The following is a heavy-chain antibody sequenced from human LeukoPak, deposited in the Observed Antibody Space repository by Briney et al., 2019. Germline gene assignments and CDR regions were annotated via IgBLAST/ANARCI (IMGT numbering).Heavy chain of an antibody. J-gene: IGHJ4*02. V-gene: IGHV5-51*01. CDR1: GYSFPTYW. CDR2: IYPDESNI. CDR3: ARPPSRGYSSSFEY. D-gene: IGHD2-2*03. Sequence: GESLKISCKGSGYSFPTYWIAWVRQMPGKGLEWMGIIYPDESNIRYSLSFQGQVTTSADKSISTAYLQWSSLKASDTAMYYCARPPSRGYSSSFEYWGQGTLVTVSS.